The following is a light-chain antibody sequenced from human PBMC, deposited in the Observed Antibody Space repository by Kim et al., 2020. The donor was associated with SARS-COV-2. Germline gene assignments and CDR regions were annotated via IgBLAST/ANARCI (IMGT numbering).Light chain of an antibody. V-gene: IGLV2-11*03. J-gene: IGLJ2*01. CDR3: CSYSGNNRRL. CDR1: ADGFVGYKY. Sequence: SVIISCCGAADGFVGYKYVAWLQQHQAKAPRFVFFLDAYRPSAIVSRFSGATTGKTAALTISRRLPDDDAAYYCCSYSGNNRRLFGGGTKVTVL. CDR2: LDA.